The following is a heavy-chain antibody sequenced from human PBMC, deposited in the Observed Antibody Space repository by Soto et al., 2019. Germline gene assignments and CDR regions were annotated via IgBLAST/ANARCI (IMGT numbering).Heavy chain of an antibody. D-gene: IGHD6-19*01. Sequence: EVQPVESGGGLVQPGGSLKLSCAASGFTFSGSAMHWVRQASGKGLEWVGHIRSKANSYATAYAASVKGRFTISRDDSKNTAYLQMNSLKTEDTAVYYCTRHIGSSGWYDDYYYMDVWGKGTTVTVSS. J-gene: IGHJ6*03. CDR1: GFTFSGSA. CDR3: TRHIGSSGWYDDYYYMDV. CDR2: IRSKANSYAT. V-gene: IGHV3-73*01.